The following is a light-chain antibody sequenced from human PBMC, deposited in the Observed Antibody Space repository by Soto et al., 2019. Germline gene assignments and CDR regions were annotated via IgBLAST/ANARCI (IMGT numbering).Light chain of an antibody. CDR3: QQSYSTPKT. J-gene: IGKJ1*01. Sequence: DIQMTQSPSSLSASVGDIVTITCRASQSISSYLNWYQQKPGKAPKLLIYAASSLQSGVPSRLSGSGPGTDFTLTISSLQPEDFATYYCQQSYSTPKTFGQGTKVEIK. CDR1: QSISSY. V-gene: IGKV1-39*01. CDR2: AAS.